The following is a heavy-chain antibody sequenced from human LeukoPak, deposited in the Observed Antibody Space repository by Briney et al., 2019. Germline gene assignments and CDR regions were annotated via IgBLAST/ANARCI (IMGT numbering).Heavy chain of an antibody. Sequence: GGSLRLSCAASGFSFSTYYMTWVRHAPGKGLELVAHIKPDGSETYYVDSVKGRFTISRDNAKNSLYLQMNSLRAEDTALYHCARVKIEEGWFGELSGAFDIWGQGTMVTVSS. D-gene: IGHD3-10*01. CDR1: GFSFSTYY. CDR2: IKPDGSET. V-gene: IGHV3-7*03. CDR3: ARVKIEEGWFGELSGAFDI. J-gene: IGHJ3*02.